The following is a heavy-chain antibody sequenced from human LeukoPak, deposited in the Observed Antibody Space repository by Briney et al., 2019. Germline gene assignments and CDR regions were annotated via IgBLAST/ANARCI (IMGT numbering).Heavy chain of an antibody. J-gene: IGHJ4*02. CDR2: ISWNSGSI. CDR1: GFTFDDYA. V-gene: IGHV3-9*01. Sequence: GRSLRLSCAASGFTFDDYAMHWVRQAPGKGLEWVSGISWNSGSIGYADSVKGRFTISRDNAKNSLYLQMNNLRAEDTALYYCAKWANYDFWSGYFDSWGQGTLAMVSS. CDR3: AKWANYDFWSGYFDS. D-gene: IGHD3-3*01.